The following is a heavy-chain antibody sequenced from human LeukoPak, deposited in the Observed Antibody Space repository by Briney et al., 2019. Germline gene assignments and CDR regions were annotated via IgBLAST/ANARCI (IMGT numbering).Heavy chain of an antibody. CDR2: IVVGSGNT. V-gene: IGHV1-58*01. Sequence: SVKVSFKASGFTFTSSAVQWVRQARGQRLEWIGWIVVGSGNTNYAQKFQERVTITRDMSTSIAYMELSSLRSEDTAVYYCAADFSAGSSGYFRYYYGMDVWGQGTTVTVSS. CDR3: AADFSAGSSGYFRYYYGMDV. D-gene: IGHD3-22*01. J-gene: IGHJ6*02. CDR1: GFTFTSSA.